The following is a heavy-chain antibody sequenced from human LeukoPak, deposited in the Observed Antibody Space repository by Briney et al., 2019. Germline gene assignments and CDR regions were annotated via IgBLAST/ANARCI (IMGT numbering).Heavy chain of an antibody. CDR1: GGSISSYY. J-gene: IGHJ3*02. V-gene: IGHV4-59*01. CDR2: ISYSGST. D-gene: IGHD1-26*01. Sequence: SETLSLTCTVSGGSISSYYWSWIRQPPGKGLEWIGYISYSGSTNYNPSLKSRVTISVDTSKNQFSLKLSSVTAADTAVYYCARDTDSGSYSNDAFDIWGQGTMVTVSS. CDR3: ARDTDSGSYSNDAFDI.